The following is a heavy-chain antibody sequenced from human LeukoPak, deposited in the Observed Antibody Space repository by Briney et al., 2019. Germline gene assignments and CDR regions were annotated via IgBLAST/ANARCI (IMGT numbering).Heavy chain of an antibody. Sequence: GASVKVSCKASGYIFTNYGVSWVRQAPGQGLEWMGWISAYNGNTNYAQKFQGRVTMTTDTSTSTAYMELRSLRSDDTAVYYCARHKPYGSGSFDTFDIWGQGTMVTVSS. V-gene: IGHV1-18*01. J-gene: IGHJ3*02. CDR3: ARHKPYGSGSFDTFDI. D-gene: IGHD3-10*01. CDR1: GYIFTNYG. CDR2: ISAYNGNT.